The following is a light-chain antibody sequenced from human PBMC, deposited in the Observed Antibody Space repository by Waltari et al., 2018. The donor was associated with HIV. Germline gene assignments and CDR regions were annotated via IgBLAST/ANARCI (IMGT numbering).Light chain of an antibody. Sequence: QSALTQPASVSGSPGRSIPIPCTGTSSDVGGYNFVSWYQHHPGKAPKLMIYDVSNRPSGVSNRFSGSKSGNTASLTISGLQAEDEADYYCSSYTSSSTLDVVFGGGTKLTVL. CDR2: DVS. CDR3: SSYTSSSTLDVV. V-gene: IGLV2-14*03. J-gene: IGLJ2*01. CDR1: SSDVGGYNF.